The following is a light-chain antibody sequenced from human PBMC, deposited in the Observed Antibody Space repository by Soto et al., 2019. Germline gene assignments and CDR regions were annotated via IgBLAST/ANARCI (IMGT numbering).Light chain of an antibody. Sequence: EVVLTQSPAPLSLSPGEIATLSCRTSHSVSSDLAWYQQKPVQAPMLLIYGASTRATDIPARFSGGGSGTEFTLTISSLQSEDFALYYCQQYNDWPPITFGPGTRVDFK. CDR1: HSVSSD. CDR2: GAS. CDR3: QQYNDWPPIT. J-gene: IGKJ3*01. V-gene: IGKV3-15*01.